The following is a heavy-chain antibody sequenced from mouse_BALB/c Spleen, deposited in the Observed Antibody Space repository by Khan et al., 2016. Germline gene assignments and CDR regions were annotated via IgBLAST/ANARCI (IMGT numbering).Heavy chain of an antibody. V-gene: IGHV1S41*01. CDR1: GYTFTSYW. D-gene: IGHD1-1*01. CDR3: ARGGTVPLMDY. CDR2: IAPGSGGA. J-gene: IGHJ4*01. Sequence: DLVKPGASVKLSCKASGYTFTSYWINWIKQRPGQGLEWIGRIAPGSGGAYYNEMFKGKATLTVDTSSSTAYIQLSSLSSEDSAVYFCARGGTVPLMDYWGQGTSVTVSS.